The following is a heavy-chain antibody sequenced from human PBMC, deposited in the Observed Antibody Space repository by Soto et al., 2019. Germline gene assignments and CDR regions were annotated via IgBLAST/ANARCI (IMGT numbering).Heavy chain of an antibody. Sequence: EVRLLESGGGLAQPGGSRRLSCAASEFTFSSSAMNWVRQAPGKGLEWVSSIRVGGGDTFYADSVRGRFTVSRDISRNTLYLQMNSLRAEDTAIYYCAKCSVGTVRTSGWCNWLEPWGQGTLVTVSS. D-gene: IGHD6-19*01. CDR3: AKCSVGTVRTSGWCNWLEP. CDR2: IRVGGGDT. CDR1: EFTFSSSA. J-gene: IGHJ5*02. V-gene: IGHV3-23*01.